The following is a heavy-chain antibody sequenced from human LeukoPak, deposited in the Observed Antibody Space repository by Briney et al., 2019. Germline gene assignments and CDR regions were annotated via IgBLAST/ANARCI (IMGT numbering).Heavy chain of an antibody. Sequence: PGRSLRLSCAASGFTFSSYGMHWVRQAPGKGLEWVAVIWYDGSNKYYADSVKGRFTISRDNSKNTLYLQMNSLRAEDTAVYYCARDRSPSGYYYYYGMDVWGQGTTVTVSS. CDR3: ARDRSPSGYYYYYGMDV. V-gene: IGHV3-33*01. CDR1: GFTFSSYG. D-gene: IGHD1-26*01. J-gene: IGHJ6*02. CDR2: IWYDGSNK.